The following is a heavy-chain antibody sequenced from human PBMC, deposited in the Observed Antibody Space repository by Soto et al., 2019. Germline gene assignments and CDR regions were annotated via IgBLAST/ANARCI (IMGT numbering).Heavy chain of an antibody. CDR2: ISYDGSNK. J-gene: IGHJ6*03. CDR1: GFTFSTYG. CDR3: AKNYYGSGSVYYYYYYMDV. Sequence: QVQLVESGGGVVQPGRSLRLSCAASGFTFSTYGMHWVRQAPGKGLEWVSVISYDGSNKYHADSVKGRFTISRDNSKNTMYLQMNRLRAEDTAVYYCAKNYYGSGSVYYYYYYMDVWGKGTTVTVSS. D-gene: IGHD3-10*01. V-gene: IGHV3-30*18.